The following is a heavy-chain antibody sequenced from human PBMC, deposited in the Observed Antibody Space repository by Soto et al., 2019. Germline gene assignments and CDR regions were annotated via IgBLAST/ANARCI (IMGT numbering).Heavy chain of an antibody. D-gene: IGHD4-4*01. J-gene: IGHJ6*02. CDR2: IYPGDSDT. Sequence: GESLKISCKGSGYSFTSYWIGWVRQMPGKGLEWMGIIYPGDSDTRYSPSFQGQVTISADKSISTAYLQWSSLKASDTAMYYCARWGTMTTPNFRNYYGMDVWGQGTTVTVSS. CDR1: GYSFTSYW. V-gene: IGHV5-51*01. CDR3: ARWGTMTTPNFRNYYGMDV.